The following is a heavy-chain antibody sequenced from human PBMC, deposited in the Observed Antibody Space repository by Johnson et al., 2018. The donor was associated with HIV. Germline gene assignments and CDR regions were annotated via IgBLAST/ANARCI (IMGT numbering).Heavy chain of an antibody. CDR1: GFTFDDYA. CDR2: INWDGDST. V-gene: IGHV3-43D*04. Sequence: VESGGGLVQPGRSLKLSCAASGFTFDDYAMHWVRQAPGKGLEWVSLINWDGDSTYYADSVKGRFTTSRDNSKNTLYLQMNSLRAEDTAVYYCAKGDGYNYAFDIWGQGTMVTVSS. J-gene: IGHJ3*02. CDR3: AKGDGYNYAFDI. D-gene: IGHD5-24*01.